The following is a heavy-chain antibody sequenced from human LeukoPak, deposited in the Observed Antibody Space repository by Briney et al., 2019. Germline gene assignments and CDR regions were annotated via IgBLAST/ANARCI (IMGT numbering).Heavy chain of an antibody. V-gene: IGHV3-7*01. D-gene: IGHD2-15*01. CDR1: GFTFSSHW. J-gene: IGHJ3*01. CDR2: IKQDGSEK. Sequence: GGSLRLSCAASGFTFSSHWMNWVRQAPGKGLEWVANIKQDGSEKYYVDSVKGRFTISRDNAKNSLFLQMNGLRPEDTAVYYCARPANTAAYDLWGQGTMVTVSS. CDR3: ARPANTAAYDL.